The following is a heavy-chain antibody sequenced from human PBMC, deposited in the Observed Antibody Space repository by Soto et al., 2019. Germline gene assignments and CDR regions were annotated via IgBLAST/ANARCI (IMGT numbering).Heavy chain of an antibody. D-gene: IGHD2-21*02. V-gene: IGHV4-31*03. J-gene: IGHJ6*02. Sequence: QVQLQESGPGLVKPSQTLSLTCTVSGGSISSGGYYWTWIRQHPGKGLEWIGYIYYSGSTYYNPSLKSRVTISVDTSKNQFSLKLSSVTAADTAVYYCARVCGGDCHYGMDVWGQGNTVTVSS. CDR1: GGSISSGGYY. CDR3: ARVCGGDCHYGMDV. CDR2: IYYSGST.